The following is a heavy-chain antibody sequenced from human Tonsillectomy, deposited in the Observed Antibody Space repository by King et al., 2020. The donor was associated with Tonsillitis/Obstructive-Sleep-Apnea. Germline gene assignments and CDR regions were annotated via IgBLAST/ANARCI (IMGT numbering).Heavy chain of an antibody. V-gene: IGHV3-30*04. D-gene: IGHD6-6*01. CDR3: ARXRGAXXXSSQSPFDI. Sequence: VQLVESGGGVVQPGRSLRLSCAASGFTFSSYAMHWVRQAPGKXLEWVALMSYDGSDKYYADSVXGRFTIXXDNYKXTRYLQLNSXRAEDTAVYYCARXRGAXXXSSQSPFDIWGQXXXVTVSS. J-gene: IGHJ3*02. CDR1: GFTFSSYA. CDR2: MSYDGSDK.